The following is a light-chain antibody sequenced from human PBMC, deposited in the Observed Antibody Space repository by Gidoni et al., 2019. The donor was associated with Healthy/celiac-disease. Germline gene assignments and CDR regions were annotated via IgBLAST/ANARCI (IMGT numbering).Light chain of an antibody. CDR1: QSFLHSNGYNY. V-gene: IGKV2-28*01. CDR2: LGS. J-gene: IGKJ2*01. Sequence: DIVMTQSPLSLPVTPGEPTSISCSSSQSFLHSNGYNYLDWYLQKPGQSPQLLIYLGSNRASGVPDRFSGSGSGTDFTLKISRVEAEDVGVYYCMQALQTPYTFGQGTKLEIK. CDR3: MQALQTPYT.